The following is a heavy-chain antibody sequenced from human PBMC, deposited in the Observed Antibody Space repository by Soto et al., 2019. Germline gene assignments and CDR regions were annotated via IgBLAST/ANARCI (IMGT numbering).Heavy chain of an antibody. V-gene: IGHV3-23*01. D-gene: IGHD6-6*01. CDR2: ISGSGGSA. CDR1: GFSFSSYA. Sequence: EVQLLESGGGLVQPGGSLRLSCAASGFSFSSYAMSWVRQAPGKGLEWVSAISGSGGSAYYADSVKGRFTFSRDNSKDTLYLQMNSLRDEDTAVYYCAKQGAAQGYVDVWGKGTTVTVS. CDR3: AKQGAAQGYVDV. J-gene: IGHJ6*03.